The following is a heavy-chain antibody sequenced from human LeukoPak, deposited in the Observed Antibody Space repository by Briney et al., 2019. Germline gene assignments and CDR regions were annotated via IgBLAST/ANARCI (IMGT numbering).Heavy chain of an antibody. D-gene: IGHD3-16*02. J-gene: IGHJ3*02. V-gene: IGHV4-39*01. CDR1: GGSISSSTYY. Sequence: SETLSLTCTVSGGSISSSTYYWGWIRQPPGKGLEWIGSIYFSGTTHYNPSLKSRVSISVDTSKNQFSLKLNSMTAADTAVYSCAKLDRTGYDAFDIWGQGTMVTVSS. CDR3: AKLDRTGYDAFDI. CDR2: IYFSGTT.